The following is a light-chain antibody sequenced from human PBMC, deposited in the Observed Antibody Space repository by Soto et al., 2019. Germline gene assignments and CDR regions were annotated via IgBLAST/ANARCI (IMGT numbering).Light chain of an antibody. CDR2: EVS. CDR3: SSYTSSSTLV. V-gene: IGLV2-14*01. CDR1: SSDVGGYNY. Sequence: QSALTQPASESGSPGQSITISCTGTSSDVGGYNYVSWYQQHPGKAPKLIIYEVSNRPSGVSSRFSGTKSGNTASLTISGLQAEDEADYHCSSYTSSSTLVFGTGIKVTVL. J-gene: IGLJ1*01.